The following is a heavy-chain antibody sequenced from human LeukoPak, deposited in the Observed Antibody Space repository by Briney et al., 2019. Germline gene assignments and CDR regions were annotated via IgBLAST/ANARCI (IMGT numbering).Heavy chain of an antibody. CDR2: VIPILGIA. J-gene: IGHJ4*02. D-gene: IGHD5-24*01. CDR1: GGTFSSYA. Sequence: GASVKVSCKASGGTFSSYAISWVRQAPGQGLEWMGRVIPILGIANYAQKFQGRVTITADKSTSTAYMELSSLRSEDTAVYYCARDRRDGYNGYWGQGTLVTVSS. V-gene: IGHV1-69*04. CDR3: ARDRRDGYNGY.